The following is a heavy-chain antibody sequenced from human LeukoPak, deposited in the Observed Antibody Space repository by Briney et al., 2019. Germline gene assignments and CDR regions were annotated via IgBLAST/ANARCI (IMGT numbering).Heavy chain of an antibody. CDR3: ARDLRYYYDSSGYYYGMDV. D-gene: IGHD3-22*01. V-gene: IGHV3-74*01. CDR2: INSDGGGA. Sequence: PGGSLRLSCAASGITFGNNWMHWVRQGPGKGLVWISRINSDGGGAIYADSVKGRFTVSRDNAKNTLYLQMNSLRAEDTAVYYCARDLRYYYDSSGYYYGMDVWGQGTTVTVSS. J-gene: IGHJ6*02. CDR1: GITFGNNW.